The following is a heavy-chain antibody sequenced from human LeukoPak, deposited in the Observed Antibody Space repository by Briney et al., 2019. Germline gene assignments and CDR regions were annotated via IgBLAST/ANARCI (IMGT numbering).Heavy chain of an antibody. CDR3: ARESFLTGYYKAIDY. J-gene: IGHJ4*02. Sequence: ASVKVSCKASGYTFTSYGISWVRQAPGQGLEWMGWISAYNGNTNYARKLQGRVTMTTDTSTSTAYMELRSLRSDDTAVYYCARESFLTGYYKAIDYWGQGTLVTVSS. CDR1: GYTFTSYG. CDR2: ISAYNGNT. V-gene: IGHV1-18*01. D-gene: IGHD3-9*01.